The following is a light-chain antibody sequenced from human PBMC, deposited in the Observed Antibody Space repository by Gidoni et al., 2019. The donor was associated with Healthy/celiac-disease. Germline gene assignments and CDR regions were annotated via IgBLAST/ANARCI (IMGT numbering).Light chain of an antibody. V-gene: IGKV4-1*01. J-gene: IGKJ1*01. CDR2: WAS. CDR1: QSVLYSSNNKNY. Sequence: DIVMTQSPDSLAVSLGERATINCTSSQSVLYSSNNKNYLAWYQQKPGQPPKLPIYWASTRESGVPDRFSGSGSGTDFTLTISSLQAEDVAVYYCQQYYSTRTFGQGTKVEIK. CDR3: QQYYSTRT.